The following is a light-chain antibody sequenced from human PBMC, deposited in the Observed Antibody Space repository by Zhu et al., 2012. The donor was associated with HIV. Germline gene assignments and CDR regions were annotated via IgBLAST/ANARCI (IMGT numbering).Light chain of an antibody. CDR3: QQYADSPYT. CDR2: DVS. Sequence: EIVLTQSPATLSLSPGERATLSCRASQSVRSGCLAWYQQKPGQAPRLLIYDVSTRTADFPDRFSGSGSGTDFTLTISRLEPEDFAVYSCQQYADSPYT. J-gene: IGKJ2*01. CDR1: QSVRSGC. V-gene: IGKV3-20*01.